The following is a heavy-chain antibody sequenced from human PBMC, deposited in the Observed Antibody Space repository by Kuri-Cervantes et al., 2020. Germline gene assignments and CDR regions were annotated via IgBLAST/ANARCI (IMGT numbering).Heavy chain of an antibody. J-gene: IGHJ6*02. CDR3: AGQYGSGSSYGMDV. CDR1: GFTFSSYA. Sequence: GESLKISCAASGFTFSSYAMHWVRQAPGKGLEWVAVISYDGSNKYYADSVKGRFTISRDNSKNTLYLQTNSLRAEDTAVYYCAGQYGSGSSYGMDVWGQGTTVTVSS. V-gene: IGHV3-30*01. CDR2: ISYDGSNK. D-gene: IGHD3-10*01.